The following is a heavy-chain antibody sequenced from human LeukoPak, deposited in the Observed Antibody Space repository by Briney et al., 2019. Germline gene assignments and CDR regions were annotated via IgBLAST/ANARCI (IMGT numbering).Heavy chain of an antibody. J-gene: IGHJ4*02. CDR3: ARRYDYVWGRGATFDY. D-gene: IGHD3-16*01. CDR1: GGSFSGYY. V-gene: IGHV4-34*01. Sequence: PSETLSLTCAVYGGSFSGYYWSWIRRPPGKGLEWIGEINHSGSTNYNPSLKSRVTISVDTSKNQLSLKLSSVTAADTAVYYCARRYDYVWGRGATFDYWGQGTLVTVSS. CDR2: INHSGST.